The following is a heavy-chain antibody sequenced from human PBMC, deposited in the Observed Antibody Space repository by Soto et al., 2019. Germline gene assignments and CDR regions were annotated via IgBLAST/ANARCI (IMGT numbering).Heavy chain of an antibody. CDR3: AKKIDFDY. Sequence: EVQLLESGGGLVQPGGSLRLSCAASGFMFSNYAMSWVRQAPGKGLEWVSTIGGNDVATYYADSVKGRFTISRDNSRSTLYLQMNSLTVDDTALYYCAKKIDFDYWGQGSLVTVSS. CDR1: GFMFSNYA. V-gene: IGHV3-23*01. J-gene: IGHJ4*02. CDR2: IGGNDVAT.